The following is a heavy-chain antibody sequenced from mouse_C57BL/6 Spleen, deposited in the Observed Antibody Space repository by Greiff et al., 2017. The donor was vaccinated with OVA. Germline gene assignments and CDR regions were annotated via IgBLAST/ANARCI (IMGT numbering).Heavy chain of an antibody. J-gene: IGHJ4*01. Sequence: VQLKESGPGLVKPSQSLSLTCSVTGYSITSGYYWNWIRQFPGNKLEWMGYISYDGSNNYNPSLKNRISITRDTSKNQFFLKLNSVTTEDTATYYCAREGIHGSEMDYWGQGTSVTVSS. V-gene: IGHV3-6*01. CDR1: GYSITSGYY. CDR3: AREGIHGSEMDY. CDR2: ISYDGSN. D-gene: IGHD1-1*01.